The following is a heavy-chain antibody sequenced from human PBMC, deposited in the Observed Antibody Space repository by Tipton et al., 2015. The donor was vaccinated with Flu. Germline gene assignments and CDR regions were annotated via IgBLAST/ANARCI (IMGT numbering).Heavy chain of an antibody. V-gene: IGHV3-7*01. D-gene: IGHD6-6*01. CDR2: IKQDGNEK. J-gene: IGHJ4*02. CDR3: ARAVGSSSSY. CDR1: GFTFSTFW. Sequence: SLRLSCAASGFTFSTFWMHWVRQAPGKGLEWVANIKQDGNEKYYVDSVKGRFTISRDNAKNSLYLQMNSLRAEDTAVYYCARAVGSSSSYWGQGTLVTVSS.